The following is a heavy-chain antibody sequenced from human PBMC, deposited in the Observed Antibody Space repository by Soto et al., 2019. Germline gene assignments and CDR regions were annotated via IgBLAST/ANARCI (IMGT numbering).Heavy chain of an antibody. CDR3: ARSSGTYPPSRYYYGLDV. CDR2: ISAYNGDT. D-gene: IGHD1-26*01. Sequence: ASVKVSCKASGYTFTSYGFSWVRQAPGQGLEWMGWISAYNGDTNYPQKFQARVTMTTDTSASTAYLDLRSLRSDDTAVYYCARSSGTYPPSRYYYGLDVWGQGTTVTVSS. CDR1: GYTFTSYG. V-gene: IGHV1-18*01. J-gene: IGHJ6*02.